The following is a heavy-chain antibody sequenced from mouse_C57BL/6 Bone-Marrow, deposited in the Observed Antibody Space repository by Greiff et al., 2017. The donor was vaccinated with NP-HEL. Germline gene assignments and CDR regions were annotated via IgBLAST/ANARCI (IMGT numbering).Heavy chain of an antibody. V-gene: IGHV2-6*03. CDR1: GFSLTSYG. CDR2: IWSDGST. Sequence: VMLVESGPGLVAPSQSLSITCTVSGFSLTSYGVHWVRQPPGKGLEWLVVIWSDGSTTYNSALKSRLSISKDNSKSQVFLKMNSLQTDDTAMYYCASVYDGYPYYYAMDYWGQGTSVTVSS. J-gene: IGHJ4*01. CDR3: ASVYDGYPYYYAMDY. D-gene: IGHD2-3*01.